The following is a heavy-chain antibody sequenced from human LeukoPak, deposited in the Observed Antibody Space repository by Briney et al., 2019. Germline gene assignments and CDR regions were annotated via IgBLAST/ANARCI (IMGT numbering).Heavy chain of an antibody. V-gene: IGHV4-4*09. CDR2: IHSSGST. Sequence: SETLSLTCTVSGFSITTYYWSWIRQSPGNGLEWIGQIHSSGSTTYNPSLKSRVTISVDTSKNQFSLKLSSVTAADTAVYYCARGYYYDSSGYFAPASFDYWGQGTLVTVSS. CDR3: ARGYYYDSSGYFAPASFDY. J-gene: IGHJ4*02. D-gene: IGHD3-22*01. CDR1: GFSITTYY.